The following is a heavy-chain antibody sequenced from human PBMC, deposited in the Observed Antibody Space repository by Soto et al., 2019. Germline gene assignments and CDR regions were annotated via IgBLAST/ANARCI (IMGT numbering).Heavy chain of an antibody. V-gene: IGHV2-5*02. CDR2: IYWDDDK. CDR1: GFSLSTSGVG. CDR3: AHTAHGDFDY. J-gene: IGHJ4*02. D-gene: IGHD4-17*01. Sequence: GLTLVNPTQTLTLTCTLSGFSLSTSGVGGGWIRQPPGKALEWLALIYWDDDKRYSPSLKNRLTITKDNSKNQVVLTMTNMDPVDTAIYYCAHTAHGDFDYWGQGTLVTVSS.